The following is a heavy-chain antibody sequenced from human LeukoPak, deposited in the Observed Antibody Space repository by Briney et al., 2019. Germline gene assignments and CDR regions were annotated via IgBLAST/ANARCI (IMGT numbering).Heavy chain of an antibody. CDR1: GFTYTNYW. Sequence: GGSLRLSCAASGFTYTNYWMAWVRQAPGKGLQWVASIKQDGSVEYYVDSVKGRFTISRDNAKNSHYLRMNSLRVEDMAVYYCARWADDSGIYYIASWGQGTLVTVSS. CDR2: IKQDGSVE. CDR3: ARWADDSGIYYIAS. V-gene: IGHV3-7*01. J-gene: IGHJ5*02. D-gene: IGHD3-10*01.